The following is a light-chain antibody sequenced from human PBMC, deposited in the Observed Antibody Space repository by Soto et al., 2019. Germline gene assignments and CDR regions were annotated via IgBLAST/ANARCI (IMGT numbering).Light chain of an antibody. CDR2: SNN. Sequence: QSVLTQPPSASGTPGQRVTISCSGSSSNIGSTTVNWYQQLPGTAPKLLIYSNNQRPSGVPDRFSGSKSGTLASLAISGLASEDEADYYCAAWDDSLNGVVFGGGTKLTVL. J-gene: IGLJ2*01. V-gene: IGLV1-44*01. CDR3: AAWDDSLNGVV. CDR1: SSNIGSTT.